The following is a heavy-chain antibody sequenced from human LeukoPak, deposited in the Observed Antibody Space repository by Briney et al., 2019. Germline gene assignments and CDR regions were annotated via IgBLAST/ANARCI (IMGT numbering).Heavy chain of an antibody. Sequence: ASVKVSCKASGYTFTSYAMNWVRQAPGQGLEWMGWISAYNGNTNYAQKLQGRVTMTTDTSTSTAYMELRSLRSDDTAVYYCARFKVVWFEYYYMDVWGKGTTVTVSS. D-gene: IGHD3-10*01. CDR1: GYTFTSYA. V-gene: IGHV1-18*01. CDR3: ARFKVVWFEYYYMDV. J-gene: IGHJ6*03. CDR2: ISAYNGNT.